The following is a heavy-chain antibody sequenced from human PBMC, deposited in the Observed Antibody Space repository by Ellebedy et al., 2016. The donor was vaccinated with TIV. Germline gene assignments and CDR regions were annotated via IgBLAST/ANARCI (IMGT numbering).Heavy chain of an antibody. D-gene: IGHD1-26*01. CDR3: ARAGKWELLPPDY. J-gene: IGHJ4*02. CDR2: IIPIFGTA. CDR1: GGTFSSYA. Sequence: SVKVSXXASGGTFSSYAISWVRQPPGQGLEWMGGIIPIFGTANYAQKFQGRVTMTTDTSTSTAYMELRSLRSDDTAVYYCARAGKWELLPPDYWGQGTLVTVSS. V-gene: IGHV1-69*05.